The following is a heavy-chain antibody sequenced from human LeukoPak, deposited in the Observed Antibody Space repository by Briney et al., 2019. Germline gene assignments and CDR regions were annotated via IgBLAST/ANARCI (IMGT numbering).Heavy chain of an antibody. CDR2: ISHSGST. CDR3: ARDMYNWFDP. CDR1: GGSFSGYY. V-gene: IGHV4-34*01. J-gene: IGHJ5*02. Sequence: SETLSLTCAVYGGSFSGYYWSWIRQPPGKGLEWIGEISHSGSTNYNPSLKSRVTISVDTSKNQFSLKLSSVTAADTAVYYCARDMYNWFDPWGQGTLVTVSS. D-gene: IGHD3-10*02.